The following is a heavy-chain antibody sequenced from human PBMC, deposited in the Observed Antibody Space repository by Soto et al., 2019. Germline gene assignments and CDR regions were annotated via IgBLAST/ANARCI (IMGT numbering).Heavy chain of an antibody. V-gene: IGHV4-39*01. Sequence: SETLSLTCTVSGGSISSSSYYWGWIRQPPGKGLEWIGSIYYSGSTYYNPSLKSRVTISVDTSKNQFSLKLSSVTAADTAVYYCARLPTVTTYYFDYWGQGTLVTVSS. D-gene: IGHD4-17*01. CDR1: GGSISSSSYY. CDR3: ARLPTVTTYYFDY. J-gene: IGHJ4*02. CDR2: IYYSGST.